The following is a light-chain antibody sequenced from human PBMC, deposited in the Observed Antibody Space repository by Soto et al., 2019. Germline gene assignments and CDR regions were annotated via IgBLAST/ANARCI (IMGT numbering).Light chain of an antibody. CDR2: GAS. J-gene: IGKJ1*01. CDR1: QTVSSN. CDR3: QQYGSSRT. V-gene: IGKV3-20*01. Sequence: EIVMTQSPATLSLSPGERATLSCRASQTVSSNLAWYQQKPGQAPRLLIYGASSRATGIPDRFSGSGSGTDFILTISRLEPEDFAVYYCQQYGSSRTFGQGTKVDIK.